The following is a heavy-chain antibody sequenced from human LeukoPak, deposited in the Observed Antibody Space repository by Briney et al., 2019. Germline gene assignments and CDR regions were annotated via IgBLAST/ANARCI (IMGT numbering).Heavy chain of an antibody. CDR3: ARHKVDYYGSGSPYTPFNWFDP. J-gene: IGHJ5*02. D-gene: IGHD3-10*01. CDR2: MYHSGTT. V-gene: IGHV4-39*01. Sequence: SETLSLTCSASGGSINTRSYFWGWIRQSPGKGLEWIASMYHSGTTYYNPSLKSRVTISVDTSKNQFSLKLSSVTAADTAVYYCARHKVDYYGSGSPYTPFNWFDPWGQGTLVTVSS. CDR1: GGSINTRSYF.